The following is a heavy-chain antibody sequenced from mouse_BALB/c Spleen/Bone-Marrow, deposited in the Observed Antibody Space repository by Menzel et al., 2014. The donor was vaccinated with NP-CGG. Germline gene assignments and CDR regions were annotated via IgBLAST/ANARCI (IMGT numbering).Heavy chain of an antibody. D-gene: IGHD2-12*01. CDR2: IDPENGDT. CDR3: NAYRPLFDY. V-gene: IGHV14-4*02. J-gene: IGHJ2*01. Sequence: VQLQQSGAELVRSGASVKLSCTASGFNIKDYYMHWVKQRPEQGLEWIGWIDPENGDTEYAPKFQGKATMTADTSSNTAYLQLSSLTSEDTAVYYCNAYRPLFDYWGQGTTLTVSS. CDR1: GFNIKDYY.